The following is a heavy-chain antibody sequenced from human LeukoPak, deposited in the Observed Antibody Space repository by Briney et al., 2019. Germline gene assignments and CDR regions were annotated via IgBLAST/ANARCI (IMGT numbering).Heavy chain of an antibody. Sequence: SQTLSLTCAISGDSVSGITSTWIWIRQSPSRGLEWLGRTYFRSKWYNDYAFSVKGRITINPDTSKNQFSLQLNSVTPGDTAVYYCARGTGSYWHFDLWGRGTLVTVSS. CDR2: TYFRSKWYN. CDR1: GDSVSGITST. V-gene: IGHV6-1*01. D-gene: IGHD3/OR15-3a*01. CDR3: ARGTGSYWHFDL. J-gene: IGHJ2*01.